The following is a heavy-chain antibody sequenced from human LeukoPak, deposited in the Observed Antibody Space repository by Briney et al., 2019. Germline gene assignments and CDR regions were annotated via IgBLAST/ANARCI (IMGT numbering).Heavy chain of an antibody. CDR2: INTNTGNP. CDR3: ARMGPARDEVGIVVVITSYYYYYMDV. CDR1: GYTFTSYA. D-gene: IGHD3-22*01. J-gene: IGHJ6*03. V-gene: IGHV7-4-1*02. Sequence: ASVKVSCKASGYTFTSYAMNWVRQAPGQGLEWMGWINTNTGNPTYAQGFTGRFVFSLDTSVSTAYLQISSLKAEDTAVYYCARMGPARDEVGIVVVITSYYYYYMDVWGKGTTVTVSS.